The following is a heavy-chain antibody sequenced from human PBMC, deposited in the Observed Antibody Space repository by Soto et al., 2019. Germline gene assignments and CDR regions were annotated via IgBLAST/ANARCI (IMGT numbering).Heavy chain of an antibody. J-gene: IGHJ6*02. D-gene: IGHD3-10*01. CDR3: PSSSITMVPYSMDV. CDR1: GYTFTSYA. V-gene: IGHV1-3*01. CDR2: INAGNSNT. Sequence: QVQLVQSVAEVKKPGASVKVSCKASGYTFTSYAMHWVRQAPGQRLEWMGWINAGNSNTKYSQKFQGRVTITMDASASAAYIELSSLRSEDTAVSYCPSSSITMVPYSMDVWGQGTTVTVS.